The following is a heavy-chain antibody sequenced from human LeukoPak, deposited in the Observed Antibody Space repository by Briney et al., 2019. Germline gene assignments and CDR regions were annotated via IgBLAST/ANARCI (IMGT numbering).Heavy chain of an antibody. J-gene: IGHJ3*02. Sequence: PSETLSLTCTVSGGSISSSSYYWGWIRQPPGKGLEWIGSIYYSGSTYYNPSLKSRVTISVDTSKNQFSLKLSSVTAADTAVYYCARPRADYYDSSGPGAFDIWGQGTMVTVSS. CDR2: IYYSGST. CDR1: GGSISSSSYY. D-gene: IGHD3-22*01. V-gene: IGHV4-39*01. CDR3: ARPRADYYDSSGPGAFDI.